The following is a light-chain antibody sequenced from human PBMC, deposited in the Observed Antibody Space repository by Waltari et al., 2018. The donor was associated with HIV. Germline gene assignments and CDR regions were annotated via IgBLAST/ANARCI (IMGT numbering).Light chain of an antibody. CDR1: SSDVGAHNY. CDR3: NSYRSSTTPCV. V-gene: IGLV2-14*01. CDR2: EVS. Sequence: QSALTQPASVSGSPGQLITISCPGTSSDVGAHNYVSWYQQHPGKAPKLLIYEVSNRPSGVSNRFSGSKSGNTASMTISGLQAEDEADYYCNSYRSSTTPCVFGTGTKVTVL. J-gene: IGLJ1*01.